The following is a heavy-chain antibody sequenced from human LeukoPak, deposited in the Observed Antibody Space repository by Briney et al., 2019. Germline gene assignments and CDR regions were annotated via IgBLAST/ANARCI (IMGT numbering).Heavy chain of an antibody. D-gene: IGHD3-10*01. CDR3: ARSYGSGSSAGY. V-gene: IGHV4-39*01. Sequence: SETLSLTCTVSGGSISSSNYYWGWIRQPPGKGLEWMGSIYYSGGTYYNPSLKSRVTISVDTSKNQFSRKVSSVTAADTAVYYCARSYGSGSSAGYWGQGTLVTVSS. CDR1: GGSISSSNYY. CDR2: IYYSGGT. J-gene: IGHJ4*02.